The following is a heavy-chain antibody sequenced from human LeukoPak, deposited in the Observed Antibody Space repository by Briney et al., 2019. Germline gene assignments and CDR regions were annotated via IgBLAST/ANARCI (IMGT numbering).Heavy chain of an antibody. Sequence: GGSLRLSCAASGFTFSDYYMSWIRQAPGKGLEWVSYISSSGSTIYYADSVKGRFTISRDNAKNSLYLQMNSLRAEDTAVYYCATTTFGMATSPFDDWGQGTLVTVSS. V-gene: IGHV3-11*04. CDR3: ATTTFGMATSPFDD. CDR1: GFTFSDYY. J-gene: IGHJ4*02. CDR2: ISSSGSTI. D-gene: IGHD5-24*01.